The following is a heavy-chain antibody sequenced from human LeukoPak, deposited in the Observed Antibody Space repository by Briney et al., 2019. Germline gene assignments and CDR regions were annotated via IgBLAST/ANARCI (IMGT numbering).Heavy chain of an antibody. V-gene: IGHV3-21*04. D-gene: IGHD2-2*02. CDR3: ARVPVPAAIKDYYYMDV. J-gene: IGHJ6*03. CDR1: GFTFSSYS. Sequence: PGGSLRLSCAASGFTFSSYSMNWVRQAPGKGLEWVSSISSSSSYIYYADSVKGRFTISRDNAKNSLYLQMNSLRAEDTAVYYCARVPVPAAIKDYYYMDVWGKGTTVTVSS. CDR2: ISSSSSYI.